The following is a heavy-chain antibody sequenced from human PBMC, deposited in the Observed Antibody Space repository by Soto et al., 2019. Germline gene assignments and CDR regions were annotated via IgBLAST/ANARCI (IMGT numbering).Heavy chain of an antibody. CDR3: ARGPIAARRRNWFDP. Sequence: ASVKVSCKASGGTFSSYAISWVRQAPGQGLEWMGGIVPIFGTANYAQKFQGRVTITADESTSTAYMELSSLRSEDTAVYYCARGPIAARRRNWFDPWGQGTLVTVSS. J-gene: IGHJ5*02. D-gene: IGHD6-6*01. CDR2: IVPIFGTA. CDR1: GGTFSSYA. V-gene: IGHV1-69*13.